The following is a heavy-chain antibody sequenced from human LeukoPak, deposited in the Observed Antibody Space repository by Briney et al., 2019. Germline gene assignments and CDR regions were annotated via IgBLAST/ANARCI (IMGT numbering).Heavy chain of an antibody. V-gene: IGHV5-51*01. CDR3: ARGRIQNTYYYYMDV. CDR1: GYTFTSYW. Sequence: GESLKISCKSSGYTFTSYWIGWVRQMPGKGLEWMGIIYPGDSDTRYSASFQGQVTISADKSISTAYLQWNRLKASDTAMYYCARGRIQNTYYYYMDVWGKGTTVTISS. J-gene: IGHJ6*03. CDR2: IYPGDSDT. D-gene: IGHD5-18*01.